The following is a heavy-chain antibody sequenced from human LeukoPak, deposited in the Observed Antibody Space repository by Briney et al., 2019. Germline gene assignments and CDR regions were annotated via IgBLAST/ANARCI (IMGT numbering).Heavy chain of an antibody. CDR1: GFTFSSYS. V-gene: IGHV3-7*05. Sequence: GGSLRLSCAASGFTFSSYSMKWVRQAPGKGLEWVANIKQDGSEKYYVDSVKGRFTISRDNAKNSLYLQMNSLRAEDTAVYYCAREEAAGTDYWGQGTLVTVSS. J-gene: IGHJ4*02. D-gene: IGHD6-13*01. CDR2: IKQDGSEK. CDR3: AREEAAGTDY.